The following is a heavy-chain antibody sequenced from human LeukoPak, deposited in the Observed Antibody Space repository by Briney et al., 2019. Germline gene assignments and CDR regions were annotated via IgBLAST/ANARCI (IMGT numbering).Heavy chain of an antibody. Sequence: GGSLRLSCATSGFTFSSYAMSWVRQAPGKGLEWVSSISSSSSYTYYADSVKGRFTISGDNAKNSLYLQMNSLRAEDTAVYYCARGLECSGGSCYLDYWGQGTLVTVSS. CDR1: GFTFSSYA. CDR3: ARGLECSGGSCYLDY. D-gene: IGHD2-15*01. CDR2: ISSSSSYT. V-gene: IGHV3-21*01. J-gene: IGHJ4*02.